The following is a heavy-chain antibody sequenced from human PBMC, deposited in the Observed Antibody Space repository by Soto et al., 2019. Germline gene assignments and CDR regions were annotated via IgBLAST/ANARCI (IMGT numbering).Heavy chain of an antibody. CDR3: ARDTECELPAFDY. Sequence: PGGSLRLTCAASGFTFSSYAMHWVRQAPGKGLEWVAVISYDGSNKHYADSVKGRFTISRDNSKNTLYLQMNSLRAEDTAVYYCARDTECELPAFDYWGQGTLVTVSS. V-gene: IGHV3-30-3*01. CDR2: ISYDGSNK. D-gene: IGHD1-26*01. J-gene: IGHJ4*02. CDR1: GFTFSSYA.